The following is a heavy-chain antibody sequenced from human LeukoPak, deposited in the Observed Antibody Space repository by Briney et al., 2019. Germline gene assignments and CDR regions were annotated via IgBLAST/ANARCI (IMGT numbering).Heavy chain of an antibody. CDR3: ARDLMGLVVVPDATPTDY. CDR1: GYTFTRYY. V-gene: IGHV1-2*02. Sequence: ASVKVSLKASGYTFTRYYMHWVRQAPGQRLEWMGWINPNSGGTNYAQKFQGRVTMCRNTSISTAYMARSRLRSDGTAVYYCARDLMGLVVVPDATPTDYWGEGTLGTVSS. J-gene: IGHJ4*02. CDR2: INPNSGGT. D-gene: IGHD2-2*01.